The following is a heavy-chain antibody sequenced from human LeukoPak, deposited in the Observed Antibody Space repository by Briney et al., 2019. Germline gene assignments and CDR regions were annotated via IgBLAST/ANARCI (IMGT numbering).Heavy chain of an antibody. CDR2: IHSAGNT. CDR3: ASSSGSSNWFDH. D-gene: IGHD3-22*01. CDR1: GFTVRTNY. V-gene: IGHV3-53*01. J-gene: IGHJ5*02. Sequence: GRSLRLFCATPGFTVRTNYMTWGRPAPGKGLEWISIIHSAGNTYYADSVKGRFTISRDNSKNTLYLQMNSLTAEDTAVYYCASSSGSSNWFDHWGQGTLVTVSS.